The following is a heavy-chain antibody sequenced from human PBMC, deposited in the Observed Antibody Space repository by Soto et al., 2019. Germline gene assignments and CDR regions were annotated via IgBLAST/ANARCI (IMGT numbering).Heavy chain of an antibody. V-gene: IGHV1-8*01. J-gene: IGHJ4*02. CDR2: MNPNSGNT. CDR3: ARGRGGQTDY. Sequence: GASVKVSCRASGYTVTSYDINWARRATGQGLEWMGWMNPNSGNTGYAQKSQSRDTMTRNTSISTAYMELSSLRSEDPPPYYCARGRGGQTDYWGQGTLVTVSS. CDR1: GYTVTSYD.